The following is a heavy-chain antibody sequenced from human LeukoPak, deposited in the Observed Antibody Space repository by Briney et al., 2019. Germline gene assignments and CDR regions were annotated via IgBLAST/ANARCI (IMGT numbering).Heavy chain of an antibody. V-gene: IGHV3-21*04. CDR1: GFTFDDYG. J-gene: IGHJ4*02. Sequence: GGSLRLSCAASGFTFDDYGMSWVRQAPGKGLEWVSSISSSSSYIYYADSAKGRFTISRDNAKNSLYLQMNSLRAEDTAVYYCARDGGGGYSFSDYWGQGTLVTVSS. CDR3: ARDGGGGYSFSDY. CDR2: ISSSSSYI. D-gene: IGHD5-18*01.